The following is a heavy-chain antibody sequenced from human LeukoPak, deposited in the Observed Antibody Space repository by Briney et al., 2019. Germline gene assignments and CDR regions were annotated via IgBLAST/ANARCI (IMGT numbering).Heavy chain of an antibody. D-gene: IGHD5-12*01. CDR2: NKQDGCDK. J-gene: IGHJ4*02. Sequence: QSGGPLRLSCAASGIPYSIYWMIWVRQAPGKALEGVANNKQDGCDKYYVASVKGLFTTSRDNAKNSLYLQMNSLRAEDTAVYYCASRKSITDVAYWGQGTLVTVSS. V-gene: IGHV3-7*01. CDR1: GIPYSIYW. CDR3: ASRKSITDVAY.